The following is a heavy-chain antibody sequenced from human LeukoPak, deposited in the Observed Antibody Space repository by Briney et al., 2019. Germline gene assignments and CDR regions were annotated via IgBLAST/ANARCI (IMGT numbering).Heavy chain of an antibody. Sequence: GGSLRLSCAASGFTFSFYSMNWVRQAPGKGLEWVAVISYDGSNKYYTDSVKGRFTTSRDNSKNTLYLQMNSLRAEDTAVYYCASGGGSVAAWRWGQGTLVTVSS. CDR1: GFTFSFYS. J-gene: IGHJ4*02. CDR3: ASGGGSVAAWR. D-gene: IGHD2-15*01. CDR2: ISYDGSNK. V-gene: IGHV3-30*03.